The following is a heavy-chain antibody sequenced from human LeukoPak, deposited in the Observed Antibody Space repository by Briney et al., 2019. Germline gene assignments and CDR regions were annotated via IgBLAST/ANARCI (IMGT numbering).Heavy chain of an antibody. CDR3: ARDRGDRDGYNYVDY. CDR1: GGSISSSSYY. V-gene: IGHV4-39*07. D-gene: IGHD5-24*01. J-gene: IGHJ4*02. Sequence: SETLSLTCTVSGGSISSSSYYWGWIRQPPGKGLEWIGSIYYSGSTYYNPSLKSRVTISVDTSKNQFSLKLSSVTAADMAVYYCARDRGDRDGYNYVDYWGQGTLVTVSS. CDR2: IYYSGST.